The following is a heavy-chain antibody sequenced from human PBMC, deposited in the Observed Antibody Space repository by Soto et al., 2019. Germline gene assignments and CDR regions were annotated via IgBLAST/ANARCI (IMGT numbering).Heavy chain of an antibody. CDR2: ISSTSSYI. CDR1: GFTFSSYS. J-gene: IGHJ4*02. CDR3: ARDRSPGISGNYDY. Sequence: GGSLRLSCAASGFTFSSYSMNWVRQAPGKGLEWVSSISSTSSYIYYAASVKGRFTISRDNAKNSLYLQMNSLRAEDTAVYYCARDRSPGISGNYDYWGQGTLVTVSS. D-gene: IGHD1-26*01. V-gene: IGHV3-21*01.